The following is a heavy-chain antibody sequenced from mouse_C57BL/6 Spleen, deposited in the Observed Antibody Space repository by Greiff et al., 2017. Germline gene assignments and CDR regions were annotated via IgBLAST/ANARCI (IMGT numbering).Heavy chain of an antibody. CDR1: GYTFTSYW. CDR3: ARKRIYYYGEGYFDV. Sequence: QVQLKQPGAELVMPGASVKLSCKASGYTFTSYWMHWVKQRPGQGLEWIGEIDPSDSYTNYNQKFKGKSTLTVDKSSSTAYMQLSSLTSEDSAVYYCARKRIYYYGEGYFDVWGTGTTVTVSS. J-gene: IGHJ1*03. D-gene: IGHD1-1*01. V-gene: IGHV1-69*01. CDR2: IDPSDSYT.